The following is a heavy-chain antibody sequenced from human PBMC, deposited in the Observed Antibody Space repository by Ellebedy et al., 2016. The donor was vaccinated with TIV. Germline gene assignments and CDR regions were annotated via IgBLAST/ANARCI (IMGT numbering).Heavy chain of an antibody. CDR1: GIIVSDFF. D-gene: IGHD2-21*01. CDR3: ARDPGGGGDFGDNWFDP. V-gene: IGHV3-66*01. Sequence: GESLKISCEASGIIVSDFFMNWVRQAPGKRLEWVSVLYPDAKTNYTDSVNGRFIVSRDSSKNTLYLQMNSLTAEETAVYYYARDPGGGGDFGDNWFDPWGQGTLVNVSS. J-gene: IGHJ5*02. CDR2: LYPDAKT.